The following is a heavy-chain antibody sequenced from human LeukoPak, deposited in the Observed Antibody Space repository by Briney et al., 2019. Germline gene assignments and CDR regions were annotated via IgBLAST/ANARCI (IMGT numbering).Heavy chain of an antibody. J-gene: IGHJ4*02. CDR3: AKDDRHSSGWYGKGVY. CDR1: GFTFSSYW. V-gene: IGHV3-7*03. Sequence: PGGSLRLSCVASGFTFSSYWMSWVRQTPGKGLEWVANIKQDGSEKNYVDSVKGRFTISRDNSKNTLYLQMNSLRAEDTAVYYCAKDDRHSSGWYGKGVYWGQGTLVTVSS. CDR2: IKQDGSEK. D-gene: IGHD6-19*01.